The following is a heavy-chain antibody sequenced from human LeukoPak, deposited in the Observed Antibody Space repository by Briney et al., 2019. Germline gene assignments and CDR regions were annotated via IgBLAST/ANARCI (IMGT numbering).Heavy chain of an antibody. J-gene: IGHJ4*02. CDR3: AKDGGYSYGAPEAHPFDY. D-gene: IGHD5-18*01. CDR1: GFTFSSYG. Sequence: GGSLRLSCAASGFTFSSYGMHWVRQAPGKGLEWVAVISYDGSNKYYADSVKGRFTISRDNSKNTLYLQMNSLRAEDTAVYYCAKDGGYSYGAPEAHPFDYWGQGTLVTVSS. CDR2: ISYDGSNK. V-gene: IGHV3-30*18.